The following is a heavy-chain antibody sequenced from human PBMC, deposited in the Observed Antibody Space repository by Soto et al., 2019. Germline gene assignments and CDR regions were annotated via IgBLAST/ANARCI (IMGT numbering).Heavy chain of an antibody. V-gene: IGHV3-33*01. Sequence: PGGSPRLSCAASGFPFSSYGMHWVRQAPGKGLEWVAVIWYDGSNKYYADSVKGRFTISRDNSKNTLYLQMNSLRAEDTAVYYCARSPYDHYFDYWGQGTLVTVSS. D-gene: IGHD5-12*01. CDR3: ARSPYDHYFDY. CDR2: IWYDGSNK. J-gene: IGHJ4*02. CDR1: GFPFSSYG.